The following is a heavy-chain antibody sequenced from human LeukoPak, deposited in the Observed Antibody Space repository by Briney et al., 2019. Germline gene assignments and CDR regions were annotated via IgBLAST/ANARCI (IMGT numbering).Heavy chain of an antibody. CDR2: IYNSVRT. J-gene: IGHJ6*02. D-gene: IGHD5-12*01. V-gene: IGHV4-61*01. CDR3: VRDLVATIDHYYYGMDV. Sequence: SGTLSLTCIVSGGSVSSGSYYWSWIRQPPGKGLEWIGYIYNSVRTNYNPSLKSRVTTSVDTSKNQLSLKLSSVTAADTAVYFCVRDLVATIDHYYYGMDVWGQGTTVTVSS. CDR1: GGSVSSGSYY.